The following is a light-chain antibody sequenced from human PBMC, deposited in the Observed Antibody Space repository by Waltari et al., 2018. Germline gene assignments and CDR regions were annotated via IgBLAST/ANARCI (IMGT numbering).Light chain of an antibody. J-gene: IGKJ1*01. CDR2: WAS. CDR1: QSLLYNFNNKSF. V-gene: IGKV4-1*01. CDR3: QQHYATPRT. Sequence: DIVMTQSPDSLAVPLGERATIHCQSRQSLLYNFNNKSFLAWYQQKPGQPPKMLIYWASSRESGVPARFSGGGSGTDFTLTISSLQAEDVALYYCQQHYATPRTFGQGTKVEI.